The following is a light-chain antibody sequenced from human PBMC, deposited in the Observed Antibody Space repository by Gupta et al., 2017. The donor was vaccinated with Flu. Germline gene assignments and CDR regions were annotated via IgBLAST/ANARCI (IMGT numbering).Light chain of an antibody. Sequence: EIVLTQSPATLSLSPGDRATLYCRTSQSVNNYLAWYQQRLGQPPRLLIYDTYSRATGIPARFSGSGSGTDFTLTSSSLEPEDFAVYYCQQRSDCPLTFGGGTKVEI. J-gene: IGKJ4*01. V-gene: IGKV3-11*01. CDR2: DTY. CDR1: QSVNNY. CDR3: QQRSDCPLT.